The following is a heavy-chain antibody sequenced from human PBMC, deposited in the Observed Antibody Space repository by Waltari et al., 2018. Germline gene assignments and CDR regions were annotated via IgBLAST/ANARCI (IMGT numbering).Heavy chain of an antibody. CDR1: GFTFSRYW. CDR3: ARDSGYSGYNSYSFDY. Sequence: EVQLLESGGCLVQPGGSRRLSGAASGFTFSRYWMTWVRQAPGKGLEWVANIKQDGSVKYYVDSVRGRFTISRDNAKNSLYLQMNILRAEDTAVYYCARDSGYSGYNSYSFDYWGQGTLVTVSS. J-gene: IGHJ4*02. V-gene: IGHV3-7*01. D-gene: IGHD5-12*01. CDR2: IKQDGSVK.